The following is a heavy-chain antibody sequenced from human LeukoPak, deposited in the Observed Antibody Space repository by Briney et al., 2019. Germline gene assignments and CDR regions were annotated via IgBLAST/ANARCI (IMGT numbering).Heavy chain of an antibody. CDR2: INHSGST. V-gene: IGHV4-34*01. CDR1: GGSISSYY. J-gene: IGHJ4*02. Sequence: SETLSLTCTVSGGSISSYYWSWIRQPPGKGLEWIGEINHSGSTNYNPSLKSRVTISVDTSKNQFSLKLSSVTAADTAVYYCARSPLLRYFAGEGDYWGQGTLVTVSS. CDR3: ARSPLLRYFAGEGDY. D-gene: IGHD3-9*01.